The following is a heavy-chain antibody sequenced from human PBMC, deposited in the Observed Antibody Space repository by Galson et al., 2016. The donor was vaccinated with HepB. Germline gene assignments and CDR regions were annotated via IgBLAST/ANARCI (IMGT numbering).Heavy chain of an antibody. CDR1: GYTFSSYV. CDR3: ARDREIVNFGSGSLVAFDI. CDR2: INAGNGDT. J-gene: IGHJ3*02. Sequence: KASGYTFSSYVMHWVRQAPGQRLEWMGWINAGNGDTKYSQKFQGRVTFTSDTSASTAYMQLSSVGSEDTAVYFCARDREIVNFGSGSLVAFDIWGQGTMVTVSS. V-gene: IGHV1-3*01. D-gene: IGHD3-10*01.